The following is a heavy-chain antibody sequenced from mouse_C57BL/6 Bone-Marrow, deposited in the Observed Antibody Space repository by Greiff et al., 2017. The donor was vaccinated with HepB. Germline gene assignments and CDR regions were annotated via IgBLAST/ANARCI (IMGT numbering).Heavy chain of an antibody. J-gene: IGHJ2*01. CDR3: ARGSDYEGRDFDY. CDR1: GYTFTSYW. CDR2: INPSNGGT. Sequence: VQLQQPGTELVKPGASVKLSCKASGYTFTSYWMHWVRQRPGQGLEWIGNINPSNGGTNYNEKFKSKATLTVDKSSSTAYMQLSSLTSEDSAVYYCARGSDYEGRDFDYWGQGTTLTVSS. V-gene: IGHV1-53*01. D-gene: IGHD2-4*01.